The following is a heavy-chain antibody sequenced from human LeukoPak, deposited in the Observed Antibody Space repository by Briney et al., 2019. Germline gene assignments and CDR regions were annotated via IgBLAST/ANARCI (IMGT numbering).Heavy chain of an antibody. V-gene: IGHV4-39*01. CDR1: GGSISSSRYY. CDR2: IYYSGNT. J-gene: IGHJ4*02. CDR3: WIHDCSAAITKFVY. Sequence: SETLSLTCTVSGGSISSSRYYWGWIRQRPGKGLEWIGSIYYSGNTYYNPSLKSRATISVDTSKNHFFMKLNSVTTADTAGYFCWIHDCSAAITKFVYWGQEILVTVSS. D-gene: IGHD5-18*01.